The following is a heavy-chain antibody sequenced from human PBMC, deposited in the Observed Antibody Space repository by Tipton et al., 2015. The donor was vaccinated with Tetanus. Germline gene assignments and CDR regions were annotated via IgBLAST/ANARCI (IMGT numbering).Heavy chain of an antibody. CDR2: ISGSGDYT. CDR3: AKGGGHSGSWSDYLDS. J-gene: IGHJ4*02. V-gene: IGHV3-23*01. D-gene: IGHD6-13*01. Sequence: SLRLSCAGSGFNFHSYSMSWVRQAPGKGLEWVSTISGSGDYTYYADSVKGQFTISRDNSKNTLSLQMNSLRADDTAVYYCAKGGGHSGSWSDYLDSWGQGTLVTVSS. CDR1: GFNFHSYS.